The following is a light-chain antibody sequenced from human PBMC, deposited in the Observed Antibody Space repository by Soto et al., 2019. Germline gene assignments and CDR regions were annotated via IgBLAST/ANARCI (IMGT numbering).Light chain of an antibody. V-gene: IGKV3-20*01. CDR3: QQYGSSPLT. CDR1: QSISSGY. Sequence: EIVLTQSPGTLSLSPGERATLSCRASQSISSGYLAWYQQKPGQAPRLLSYGASNRATGIPDRFSGSGSGTDFTLTISRLEPEDFAVYYCQQYGSSPLTFGGGTKVEIK. J-gene: IGKJ4*01. CDR2: GAS.